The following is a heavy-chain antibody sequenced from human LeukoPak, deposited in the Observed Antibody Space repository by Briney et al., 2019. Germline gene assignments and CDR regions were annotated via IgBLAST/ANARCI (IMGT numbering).Heavy chain of an antibody. V-gene: IGHV1-46*01. CDR3: ARDYPRIAAAGSAVDY. J-gene: IGHJ4*02. CDR1: GYTFTSYY. CDR2: INPSGGST. D-gene: IGHD6-13*01. Sequence: ASVKVSCKASGYTFTSYYMHWVRQAAGQGLEWMGIINPSGGSTSYAQKFQGRVTMTRDTSTSTVYMELSSLRSEDTAVYYCARDYPRIAAAGSAVDYWGQGTLVTVSS.